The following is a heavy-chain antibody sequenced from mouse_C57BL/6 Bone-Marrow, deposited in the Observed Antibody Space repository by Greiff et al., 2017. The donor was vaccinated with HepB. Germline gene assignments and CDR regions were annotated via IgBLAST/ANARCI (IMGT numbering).Heavy chain of an antibody. J-gene: IGHJ4*01. Sequence: VHLVESGPGLVQPSQCLSITCTASGFSLTSYGVHWVRQSPGKGLEWLGVIWRGGSTDYNAAFMSRLSITKDNYKSQVFFKMNSLQADDTAIYYCATPMITTLDYYAMDYWGQGTSVTVSS. CDR3: ATPMITTLDYYAMDY. CDR1: GFSLTSYG. CDR2: IWRGGST. V-gene: IGHV2-5*01. D-gene: IGHD2-4*01.